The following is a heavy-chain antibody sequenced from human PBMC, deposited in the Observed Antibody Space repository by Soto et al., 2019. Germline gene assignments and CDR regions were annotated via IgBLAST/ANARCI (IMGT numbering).Heavy chain of an antibody. CDR1: GFTFSSYA. J-gene: IGHJ4*02. Sequence: PGGSLRLSCAASGFTFSSYAMSWVRQAPGKGLEWVSAISGSGGSTYYADSVKGRFTISRDNSKNTLYLQMNSLRAEDTAVYYCAKDTEEGTPITMIVVVIFSFDYWGQGTLVTVSS. CDR2: ISGSGGST. D-gene: IGHD3-22*01. CDR3: AKDTEEGTPITMIVVVIFSFDY. V-gene: IGHV3-23*01.